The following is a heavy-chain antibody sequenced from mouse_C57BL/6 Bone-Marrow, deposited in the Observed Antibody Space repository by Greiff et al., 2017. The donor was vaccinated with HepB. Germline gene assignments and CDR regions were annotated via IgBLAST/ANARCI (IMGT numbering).Heavy chain of an antibody. CDR3: ATLYYYGSSFSLYAMDY. CDR2: ISNGGGST. J-gene: IGHJ4*01. Sequence: EVKLMESGGGLVQPGGSLKLSCAASGFTFSDYYMYWVRQTPEKRLEWVAYISNGGGSTYYPDTVKGRFTISRDNAKNTLYLQMSRLKSEDTAMYYCATLYYYGSSFSLYAMDYWGQGTSVTVSS. CDR1: GFTFSDYY. V-gene: IGHV5-12*01. D-gene: IGHD1-1*01.